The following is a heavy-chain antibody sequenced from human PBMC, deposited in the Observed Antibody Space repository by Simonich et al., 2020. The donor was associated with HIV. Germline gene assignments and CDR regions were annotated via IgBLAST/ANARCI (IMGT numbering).Heavy chain of an antibody. CDR1: GGTFGSLA. D-gene: IGHD3-10*01. Sequence: QVQLVQSGAEVKKPGSSVKVSCKASGGTFGSLAISWVRQAPGLGVGWVGGITPIFGTANYAQMFQGRVTITADESTSTAYMELSSLRSEDTGIYYCARKGGGRGVYYFDYWGQGTLVTVSS. V-gene: IGHV1-69*13. J-gene: IGHJ4*02. CDR3: ARKGGGRGVYYFDY. CDR2: ITPIFGTA.